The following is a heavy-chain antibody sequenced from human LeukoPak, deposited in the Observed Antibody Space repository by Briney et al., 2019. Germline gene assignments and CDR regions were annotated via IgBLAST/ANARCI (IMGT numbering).Heavy chain of an antibody. CDR1: GGSVSSGSYY. Sequence: SETLSLTCTVSGGSVSSGSYYWSWIRQPPGKRLEWIGYIYYSGSTNYNPSLKSRVTISVDTSKNQFSLKLSSVTAADTAVYYCARGSWELLLHDWGQGTLVTVSS. V-gene: IGHV4-61*01. CDR3: ARGSWELLLHD. D-gene: IGHD1-26*01. J-gene: IGHJ4*02. CDR2: IYYSGST.